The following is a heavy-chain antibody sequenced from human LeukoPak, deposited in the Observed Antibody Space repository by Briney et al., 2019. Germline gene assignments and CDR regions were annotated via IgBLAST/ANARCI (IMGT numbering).Heavy chain of an antibody. V-gene: IGHV4-59*01. CDR3: ARDGSYGAFDI. CDR2: IYYSGST. J-gene: IGHJ3*02. Sequence: SETLSLTCTASGGSISTYYWSWIRQPPGKGLEWIGYIYYSGSTNFNPSLKSRVTISVDTSKNQFSLKLSSVTAADTAVYYCARDGSYGAFDIWGQGTMVTVSS. CDR1: GGSISTYY. D-gene: IGHD3-16*01.